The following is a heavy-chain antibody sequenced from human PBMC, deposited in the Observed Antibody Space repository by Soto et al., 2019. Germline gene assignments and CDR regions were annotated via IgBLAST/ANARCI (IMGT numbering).Heavy chain of an antibody. Sequence: SVKVSCKASGGTFSSYAISWVRQAPGQGLEWMGGIIPIFGTANYAQKFQGRVTITADESTSTAYMELSSLRSEDTAVYYCARLPSTSTGILTNDFDYWGQGTLVTVSS. CDR1: GGTFSSYA. J-gene: IGHJ4*02. V-gene: IGHV1-69*13. D-gene: IGHD3-9*01. CDR2: IIPIFGTA. CDR3: ARLPSTSTGILTNDFDY.